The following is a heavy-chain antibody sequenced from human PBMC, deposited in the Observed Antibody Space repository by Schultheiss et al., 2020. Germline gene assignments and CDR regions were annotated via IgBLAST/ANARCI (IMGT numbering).Heavy chain of an antibody. J-gene: IGHJ5*02. CDR3: ARDDSARFDP. D-gene: IGHD3-22*01. V-gene: IGHV1-69*13. CDR2: IIPIFGTA. Sequence: SVKVSCKASGYTFTSYYMHWVRQAPGQGLEWMGGIIPIFGTANYAQKFQGRVTITADESTSTAYMELSSLRSEDTAVYYCARDDSARFDPWGQGTLVTVSS. CDR1: GYTFTSYY.